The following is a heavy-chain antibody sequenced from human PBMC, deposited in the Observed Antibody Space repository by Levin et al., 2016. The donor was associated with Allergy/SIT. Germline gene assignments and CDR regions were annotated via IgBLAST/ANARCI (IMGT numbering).Heavy chain of an antibody. D-gene: IGHD1-26*01. CDR3: TTLYSGRQGDY. Sequence: ASVKVSCKVSGYTFTDYYMHWVQQAPGKGLEWMGLVDPEDGEAKYAEKFQGRVTMTADTTTDTAYMDLSGLRSEDTAVYYCTTLYSGRQGDYWGQGTLVTVSS. V-gene: IGHV1-69-2*01. CDR2: VDPEDGEA. CDR1: GYTFTDYY. J-gene: IGHJ4*02.